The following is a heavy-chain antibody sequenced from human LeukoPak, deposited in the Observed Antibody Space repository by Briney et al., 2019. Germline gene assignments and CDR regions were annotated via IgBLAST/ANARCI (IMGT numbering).Heavy chain of an antibody. CDR3: ARDLVLGGGLLYYMDV. V-gene: IGHV1-2*02. J-gene: IGHJ6*03. CDR2: INPNSGGT. Sequence: GASVKVSCKASGYTFTGYYMHWVRQAPGQGLEWMGWINPNSGGTNYAQKFQGRVTMTRDTSISTAYMELSRLRSDDAAVYYCARDLVLGGGLLYYMDVWGKGTTVTVSS. CDR1: GYTFTGYY. D-gene: IGHD3-22*01.